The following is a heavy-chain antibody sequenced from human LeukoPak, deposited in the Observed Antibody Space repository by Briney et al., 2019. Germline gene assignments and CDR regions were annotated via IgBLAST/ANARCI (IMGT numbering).Heavy chain of an antibody. V-gene: IGHV1-2*02. CDR2: INPNSGGT. CDR1: GYTFTGYY. J-gene: IGHJ5*02. CDR3: ARDYAGPLLLNWFDP. D-gene: IGHD3-22*01. Sequence: ASVKVSCKASGYTFTGYYMHWVRQAPGQGLEWMGWINPNSGGTNYAQKFQGRVTMTRDTSISTAYMELSRLRSDDTAVYYCARDYAGPLLLNWFDPWGQGTLVTVSS.